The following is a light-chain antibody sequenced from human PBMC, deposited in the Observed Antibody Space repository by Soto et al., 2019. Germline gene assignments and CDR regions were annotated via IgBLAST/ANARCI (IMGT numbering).Light chain of an antibody. CDR3: QHRAGWPPALT. V-gene: IGKV3-11*01. Sequence: EIVLTQSPATLSLSPGERATLSCRAIQSVSNYLAWYQQKPGQAPRLLMYDASNRATGIPARFSGSGSGTDFTLTISSLEPEDFAVYFCQHRAGWPPALTFGGGTKVDIK. CDR1: QSVSNY. J-gene: IGKJ4*01. CDR2: DAS.